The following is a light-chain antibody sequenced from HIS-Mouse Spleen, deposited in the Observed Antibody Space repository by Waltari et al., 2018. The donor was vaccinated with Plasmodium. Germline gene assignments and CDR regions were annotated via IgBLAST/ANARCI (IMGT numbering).Light chain of an antibody. CDR3: SSYTSSSTLVV. V-gene: IGLV2-14*01. CDR2: EVS. CDR1: SRHVGGYNY. Sequence: QSALTQPASVSGSPGQSITISCTGTSRHVGGYNYVSWYQQHPGKAPKLMIYEVSNRPSGVSNRFSGSKSGNTASLTISGLQAEDEADYYCSSYTSSSTLVVFGGGTKLTVL. J-gene: IGLJ2*01.